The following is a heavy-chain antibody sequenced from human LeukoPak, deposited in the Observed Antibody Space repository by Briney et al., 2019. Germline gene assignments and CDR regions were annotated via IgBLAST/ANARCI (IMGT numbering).Heavy chain of an antibody. J-gene: IGHJ3*02. CDR2: IYYSGST. CDR3: ARAPASSTINDAFDI. V-gene: IGHV4-39*01. D-gene: IGHD2-2*01. CDR1: GGSISSSSYC. Sequence: PSETLSLTCTVSGGSISSSSYCWGWIRQPPGKGLEWIGSIYYSGSTYYNPSLKSRVPISVDTSKNQISLKLSSVTAADTAVYYCARAPASSTINDAFDIWGQGTMVTVSS.